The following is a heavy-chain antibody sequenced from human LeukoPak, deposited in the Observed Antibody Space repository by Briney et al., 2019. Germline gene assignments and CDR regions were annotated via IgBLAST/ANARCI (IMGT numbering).Heavy chain of an antibody. J-gene: IGHJ4*02. CDR3: ARKPGYGDPH. V-gene: IGHV4-34*01. D-gene: IGHD4-17*01. Sequence: LETLSLTCAVYGGSFSGYYWSWIRQPPGKGLEWIGEINHSGSTNYNPSLKSRVTISVDTSKNQFSLKLSSVTAADTAVYYCARKPGYGDPHWGQGTLVTVSS. CDR1: GGSFSGYY. CDR2: INHSGST.